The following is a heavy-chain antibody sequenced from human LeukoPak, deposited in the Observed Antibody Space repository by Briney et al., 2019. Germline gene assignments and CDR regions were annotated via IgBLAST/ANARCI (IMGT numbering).Heavy chain of an antibody. Sequence: SETLSLTCTVSGGSISSSSYYWGWIRQPPGKGLEWIGYIFYSGSTNYNPSLKSRVTISLDTSKNQFSLRLSSVTAADTAVYYCARSRVAAANFDYWGQGTLVTVSS. J-gene: IGHJ4*02. V-gene: IGHV4-61*05. CDR2: IFYSGST. CDR3: ARSRVAAANFDY. D-gene: IGHD6-13*01. CDR1: GGSISSSSYY.